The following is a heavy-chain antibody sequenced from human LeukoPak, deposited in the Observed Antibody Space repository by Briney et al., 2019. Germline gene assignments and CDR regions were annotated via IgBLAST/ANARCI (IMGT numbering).Heavy chain of an antibody. CDR3: ARGEDSSWYPSDY. Sequence: PSQTLSLTCTVSGGSISSGSYYWSWIRQPAGKGLEWIGRIYTSGSTNYNPSLKSRVTISVDTSKNQFSLKLSSVTAADTAVYYCARGEDSSWYPSDYWGQGTLVTVSS. D-gene: IGHD6-13*01. CDR2: IYTSGST. V-gene: IGHV4-61*02. CDR1: GGSISSGSYY. J-gene: IGHJ4*02.